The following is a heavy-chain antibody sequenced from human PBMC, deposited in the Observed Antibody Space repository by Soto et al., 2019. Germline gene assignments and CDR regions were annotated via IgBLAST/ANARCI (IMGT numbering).Heavy chain of an antibody. J-gene: IGHJ4*02. CDR3: VRQQSPSWGTQGQFDY. D-gene: IGHD2-2*01. Sequence: SETLSLTCTVSGGSISSSSYYWGWIRQPPGKGLEWIGSIYYSGSTYYNPSLKSRVTISVDTSKNQFSLKLSSVTAADTAVYYCVRQQSPSWGTQGQFDYWGQGTLVTVSS. CDR1: GGSISSSSYY. CDR2: IYYSGST. V-gene: IGHV4-39*01.